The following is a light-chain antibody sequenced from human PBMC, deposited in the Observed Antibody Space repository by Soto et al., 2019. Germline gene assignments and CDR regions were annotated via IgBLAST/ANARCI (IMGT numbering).Light chain of an antibody. Sequence: EIVLTQSPGTLSLSPGERATLSCRASQSVSSSYLAWYQQKPGQAPRLLIYGASSRATGTPDRFSGSGSGTDFTLTISRLEPEDFAVYYCQHYGLSTAFGGGTKVEI. CDR1: QSVSSSY. CDR3: QHYGLSTA. CDR2: GAS. J-gene: IGKJ4*01. V-gene: IGKV3-20*01.